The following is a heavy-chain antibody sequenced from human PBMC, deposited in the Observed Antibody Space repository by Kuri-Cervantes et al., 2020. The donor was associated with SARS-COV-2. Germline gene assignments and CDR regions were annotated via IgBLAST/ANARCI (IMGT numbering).Heavy chain of an antibody. CDR3: ARDRGVDYCSSTSCTSGPFGPFDP. V-gene: IGHV3-23*01. J-gene: IGHJ5*02. CDR1: GFTFSSYA. Sequence: GESLKISCAASGFTFSSYAMSWVRQAPGKGLEWVSVISASGASTYYADSVKGRFTISRDNSKNTLYLQMNSLRAEDTAVYYCARDRGVDYCSSTSCTSGPFGPFDPWGQGTLVTVSS. CDR2: ISASGAST. D-gene: IGHD2-2*01.